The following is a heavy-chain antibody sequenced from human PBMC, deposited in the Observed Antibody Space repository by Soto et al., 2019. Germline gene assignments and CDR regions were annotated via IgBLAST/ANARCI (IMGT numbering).Heavy chain of an antibody. D-gene: IGHD5-18*01. V-gene: IGHV3-48*01. CDR3: ARGYSYGLRGDAFDI. CDR2: ISSSSSTI. CDR1: GFTFSSYS. J-gene: IGHJ3*02. Sequence: EVQLVESGGGLVQPGGSLRPSCAASGFTFSSYSMNWVRQAPGKGLEWVSYISSSSSTIYYADSVKGRFTISRDNAKNSLYLQMNSLRAEDTAVYYCARGYSYGLRGDAFDIWGQGTMVTVSS.